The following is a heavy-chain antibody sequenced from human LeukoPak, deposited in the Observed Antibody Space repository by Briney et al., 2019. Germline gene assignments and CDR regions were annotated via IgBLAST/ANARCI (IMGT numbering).Heavy chain of an antibody. D-gene: IGHD4-23*01. V-gene: IGHV3-74*01. J-gene: IGHJ4*02. CDR1: GFTFSGYW. CDR2: INSDGSST. Sequence: GGSLRLSCAGSGFTFSGYWVHWVRQAPGKGLVWVSRINSDGSSTNYADSVKGRFTISRDNAKNTLYVQMNSLRAEDTGVYYCARGLTPGGGNSAAFWGQGTLVTVSS. CDR3: ARGLTPGGGNSAAF.